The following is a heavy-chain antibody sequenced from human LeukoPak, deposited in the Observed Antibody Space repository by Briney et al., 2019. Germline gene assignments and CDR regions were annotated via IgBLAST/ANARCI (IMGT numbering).Heavy chain of an antibody. CDR1: GFTFSSYW. D-gene: IGHD6-13*01. Sequence: GGSLRLSCAASGFTFSSYWMSWVRQAPGKGLEWVANIKQDGSEKYYVDSVKGRFTISRDNAKNSLYLQMNSLRAEDTAVYYCAREGGSSSWLLLDPGAAGYYYYMDVWGKGTTVTVSS. J-gene: IGHJ6*03. CDR3: AREGGSSSWLLLDPGAAGYYYYMDV. V-gene: IGHV3-7*01. CDR2: IKQDGSEK.